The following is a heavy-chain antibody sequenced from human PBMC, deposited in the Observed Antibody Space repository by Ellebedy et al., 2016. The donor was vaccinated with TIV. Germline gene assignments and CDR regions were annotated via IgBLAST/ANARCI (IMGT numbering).Heavy chain of an antibody. V-gene: IGHV3-7*01. CDR1: GFIFTDYW. CDR3: ARFAVPSFNGNYYNDAFDI. Sequence: GESLKISCTTSGFIFTDYWMSWVRQAPGKGLEWVANIKQDGSETYYVDSVKGRFTISRDNAKKSVYLKMNSLRAEDMAVYYCARFAVPSFNGNYYNDAFDIWGQGTMVTVSS. CDR2: IKQDGSET. D-gene: IGHD1-26*01. J-gene: IGHJ3*02.